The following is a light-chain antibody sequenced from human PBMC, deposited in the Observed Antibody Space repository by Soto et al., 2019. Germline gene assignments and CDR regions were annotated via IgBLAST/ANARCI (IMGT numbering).Light chain of an antibody. J-gene: IGKJ5*01. CDR1: QSISID. CDR2: GAS. V-gene: IGKV3-20*01. Sequence: EIVLTQSPVTLSLSPGEGATLSCKASQSISIDLAWYQQKPGQAPRLLIYGASTRATGVPDRFSGSESGTDFTLSISRLEPDDFVVYYCQQYGSSPFTFGQGTRLEIK. CDR3: QQYGSSPFT.